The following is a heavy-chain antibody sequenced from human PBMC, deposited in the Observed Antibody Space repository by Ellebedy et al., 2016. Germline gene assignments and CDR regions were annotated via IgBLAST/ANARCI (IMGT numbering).Heavy chain of an antibody. Sequence: GGSLRLSCEASGFVFRNYAMHWIRQAPGKGVEWVAVISYDETFKSYADSVRGRFTISRDTSKNTLYLQMNNLRPEDTAMYYCAKADAFVYASGLDWGRGILVTVSP. CDR2: ISYDETFK. CDR1: GFVFRNYA. CDR3: AKADAFVYASGLD. V-gene: IGHV3-30*18. D-gene: IGHD3-10*01. J-gene: IGHJ4*02.